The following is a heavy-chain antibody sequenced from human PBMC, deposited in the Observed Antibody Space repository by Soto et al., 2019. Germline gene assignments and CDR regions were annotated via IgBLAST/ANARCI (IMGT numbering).Heavy chain of an antibody. V-gene: IGHV4-61*01. J-gene: IGHJ4*02. D-gene: IGHD6-13*01. CDR2: IYYSGST. Sequence: QVQLQESGPGLVKPSETLSLTCTVSGGSASSGSYYWSWIRQPPGKGLEWIGYIYYSGSTNYNPSLKSRVTISVDTSKNQFSLKLSSVTAADTAVYYCARDSGYSSSCFDYWGQGTLVTVSS. CDR1: GGSASSGSYY. CDR3: ARDSGYSSSCFDY.